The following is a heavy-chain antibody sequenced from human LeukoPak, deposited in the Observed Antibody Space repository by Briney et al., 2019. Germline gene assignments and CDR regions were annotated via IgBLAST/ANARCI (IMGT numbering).Heavy chain of an antibody. Sequence: GGSLRLYCAASGFTFNIYAMSWVRQAPGKGLEWVSDISGSGAGTYYADSVKGRFTISRDNSKNTLFLQMKSLRAEDTAAYYCAREPGSDAAVRNYFDYWGQGTLVTVSS. CDR3: AREPGSDAAVRNYFDY. CDR1: GFTFNIYA. D-gene: IGHD1-26*01. J-gene: IGHJ4*02. CDR2: ISGSGAGT. V-gene: IGHV3-23*01.